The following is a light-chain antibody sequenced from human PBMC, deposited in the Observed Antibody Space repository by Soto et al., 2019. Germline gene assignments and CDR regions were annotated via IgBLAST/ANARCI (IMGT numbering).Light chain of an antibody. CDR3: CSLTNGATWV. CDR2: EAS. J-gene: IGLJ3*02. CDR1: NSDVGSHNF. V-gene: IGLV2-23*01. Sequence: QSALTQPAYVSGSPGQSITISCTGTNSDVGSHNFVSWYQQYPGKAPKLLIYEASKRPSGLSNRFSGSKSGNTASLTISGLQAEDEADDYCCSLTNGATWVFGGGTKLTVL.